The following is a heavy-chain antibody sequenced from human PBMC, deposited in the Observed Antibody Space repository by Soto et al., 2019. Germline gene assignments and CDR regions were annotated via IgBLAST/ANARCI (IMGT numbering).Heavy chain of an antibody. CDR3: ARSRGSSAPYNWFDP. CDR1: GFTFSSYS. Sequence: WGSLRLSCAASGFTFSSYSMNWVRQAPGKGLEWVSSISSSSSYIDYADSVKGRFTISRDNAKNSLYLQMNSLRAEDTAVYYCARSRGSSAPYNWFDPWGQGTLVTVSS. D-gene: IGHD6-6*01. CDR2: ISSSSSYI. V-gene: IGHV3-21*01. J-gene: IGHJ5*02.